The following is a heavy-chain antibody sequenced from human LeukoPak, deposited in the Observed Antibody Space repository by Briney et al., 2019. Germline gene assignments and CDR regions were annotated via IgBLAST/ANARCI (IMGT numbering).Heavy chain of an antibody. Sequence: SVKVSCKASGNTVTSHDVNWVRRAPGQGLEWMGGIIPIFGTANYAQKFQGRVTITADESTSTAYMELSSLRSEDTAVYYCARAQIVVVITSYYYYGMDVWGQGTTVTVSS. CDR2: IIPIFGTA. CDR3: ARAQIVVVITSYYYYGMDV. CDR1: GNTVTSHD. D-gene: IGHD3-22*01. J-gene: IGHJ6*02. V-gene: IGHV1-69*13.